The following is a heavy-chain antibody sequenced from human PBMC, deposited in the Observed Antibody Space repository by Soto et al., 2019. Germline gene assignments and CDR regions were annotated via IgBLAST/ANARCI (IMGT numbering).Heavy chain of an antibody. CDR2: IIPILGIA. V-gene: IGHV1-69*04. CDR1: GGTFSSYT. D-gene: IGHD2-15*01. Sequence: GASVKVSCKASGGTFSSYTIIWVRQAPGQGLEWMGRIIPILGIANYAQKFQGRVTITADKSTSTAYMELSSLRSEDTAVYYCARDRGGGSLDAFDIWGQGTMVTVSS. J-gene: IGHJ3*02. CDR3: ARDRGGGSLDAFDI.